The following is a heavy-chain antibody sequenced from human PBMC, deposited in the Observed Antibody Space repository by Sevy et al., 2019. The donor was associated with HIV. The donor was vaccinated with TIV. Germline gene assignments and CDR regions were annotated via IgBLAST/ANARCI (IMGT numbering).Heavy chain of an antibody. V-gene: IGHV4-39*01. CDR2: IYYSGST. J-gene: IGHJ4*02. CDR1: GGSISSSSYD. Sequence: SETLSLTCTVSGGSISSSSYDWGWIRQPPGKGLEWIGGIYYSGSTYYNPSLKSRVTISVDTSKNQFSLKLSSVTAADTAVYYCARTDYYGSGSYYPDYWGQGTLVTVSS. D-gene: IGHD3-10*01. CDR3: ARTDYYGSGSYYPDY.